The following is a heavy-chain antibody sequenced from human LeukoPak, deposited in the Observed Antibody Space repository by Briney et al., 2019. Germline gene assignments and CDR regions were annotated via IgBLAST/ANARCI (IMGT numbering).Heavy chain of an antibody. Sequence: GRSLRLSCVASGFTFSSYGMHWVRQAPGKGLEWVAVISYDGSNKYYADSVKGRFTISRDNSKNTLYLQMNSLRAEDTAVYYCAKTEDTAMVNVHYYYYYGMDVWGQGTTVTVSS. CDR3: AKTEDTAMVNVHYYYYYGMDV. CDR1: GFTFSSYG. V-gene: IGHV3-30*18. J-gene: IGHJ6*02. D-gene: IGHD5-18*01. CDR2: ISYDGSNK.